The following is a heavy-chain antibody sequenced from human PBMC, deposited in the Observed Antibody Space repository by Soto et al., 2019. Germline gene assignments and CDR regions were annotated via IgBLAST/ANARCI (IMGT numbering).Heavy chain of an antibody. D-gene: IGHD6-19*01. CDR1: GFTFSTYW. V-gene: IGHV3-74*01. CDR3: ARAGYSSGWHFFDC. J-gene: IGHJ4*02. Sequence: GGSLRLSCAASGFTFSTYWMHWVRQAPGEGLLWVSRIKGDGSSTSYAESVKGRFTISRDNGKNTLYLQMNSLRAEDTAVYYCARAGYSSGWHFFDCWGQGTQVTVSS. CDR2: IKGDGSST.